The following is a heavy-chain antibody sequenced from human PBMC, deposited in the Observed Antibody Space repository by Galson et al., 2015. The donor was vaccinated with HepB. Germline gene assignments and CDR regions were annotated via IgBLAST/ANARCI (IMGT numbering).Heavy chain of an antibody. CDR3: ARDHGYSGSGSFPQ. D-gene: IGHD3-10*01. J-gene: IGHJ4*02. CDR1: GFTFSTLG. CDR2: IRTDASNK. Sequence: SLRLSCAASGFTFSTLGMHWVRQAPGKGLEWVAFIRTDASNKYYADSVEGRFTISRDNSRNTLYLQMDSLRPEDTAVYYCARDHGYSGSGSFPQWGQGTLVTVSS. V-gene: IGHV3-30*02.